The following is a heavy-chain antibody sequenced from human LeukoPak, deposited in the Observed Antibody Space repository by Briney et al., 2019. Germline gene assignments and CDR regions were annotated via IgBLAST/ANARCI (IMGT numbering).Heavy chain of an antibody. J-gene: IGHJ4*02. V-gene: IGHV4-59*01. Sequence: SETLSLTCTVSGGSISSYYWSWIRQPPGKGLEWIGYIYYSGSTNYNPSLKSRVTISVDTSKNQFSLKLSSVTAADTAVYYCARAILSGYSDSWGQGTLVIVFS. CDR2: IYYSGST. CDR3: ARAILSGYSDS. D-gene: IGHD3-3*01. CDR1: GGSISSYY.